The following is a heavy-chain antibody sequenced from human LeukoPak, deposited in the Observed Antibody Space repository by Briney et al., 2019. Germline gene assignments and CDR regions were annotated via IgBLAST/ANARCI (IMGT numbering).Heavy chain of an antibody. D-gene: IGHD2-15*01. CDR3: ARDCSGGSCYSGWGYYYGMDV. CDR2: ISSSSSTI. V-gene: IGHV3-48*04. J-gene: IGHJ6*02. Sequence: PGGSLRLSCAASGFTFSSYSMNWVRQAPGKGLEWVSYISSSSSTIYYADSVKGRFTISRDNAKNSLYLQMNSLRAEDTAVYYCARDCSGGSCYSGWGYYYGMDVWGQGTTVTVS. CDR1: GFTFSSYS.